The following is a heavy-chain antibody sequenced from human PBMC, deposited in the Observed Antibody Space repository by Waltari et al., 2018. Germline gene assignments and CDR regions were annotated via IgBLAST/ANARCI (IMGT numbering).Heavy chain of an antibody. CDR3: ATILRYFDWRWFDP. V-gene: IGHV1-24*01. D-gene: IGHD3-9*01. Sequence: QVQLVQSGAEVKKPGASVKVSCKVSGYTLTELSMHWVRQAPGNGLEWMGGFDPEDGETIYAKRCQCRVTMTEDTSTGTASMELSSLRSEDTAVYYCATILRYFDWRWFDPWGQGTLVTVSS. J-gene: IGHJ5*02. CDR1: GYTLTELS. CDR2: FDPEDGET.